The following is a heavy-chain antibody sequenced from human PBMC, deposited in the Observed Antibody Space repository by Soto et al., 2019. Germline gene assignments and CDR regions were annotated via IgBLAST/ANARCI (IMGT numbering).Heavy chain of an antibody. CDR1: GYTFTTYA. J-gene: IGHJ4*02. D-gene: IGHD2-2*01. V-gene: IGHV1-3*01. CDR3: ARDYCSSTSCLFDY. Sequence: SLKVSCKSSGYTFTTYAIHWVRQAPGQRLEWMGWINGGNGNTKYSQKFQGRVTITRDTSASTAYMELSSLRSEDTAVYYCARDYCSSTSCLFDYWGQGTLVTVSS. CDR2: INGGNGNT.